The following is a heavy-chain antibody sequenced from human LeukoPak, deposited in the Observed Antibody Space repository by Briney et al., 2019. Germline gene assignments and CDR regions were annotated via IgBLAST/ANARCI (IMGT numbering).Heavy chain of an antibody. Sequence: GGSLRPSWVASAFTFNMAWMNWVRQTPGKGLEWVGRIKSKSDGGTTAYAAPLKGRFTILRDDSKNTVYLQMDSLETEDTAMYYCTTDRDSSGYYYVSSFDMWGQGTMVTVSS. V-gene: IGHV3-15*01. CDR3: TTDRDSSGYYYVSSFDM. CDR2: IKSKSDGGTT. D-gene: IGHD3-22*01. CDR1: AFTFNMAW. J-gene: IGHJ3*02.